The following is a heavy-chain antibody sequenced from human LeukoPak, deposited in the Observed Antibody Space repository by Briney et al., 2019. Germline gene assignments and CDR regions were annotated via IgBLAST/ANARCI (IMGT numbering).Heavy chain of an antibody. J-gene: IGHJ5*02. CDR1: GGSISSGGYS. Sequence: SSQTLSLTCAVSGGSISSGGYSWSWIRQPPGKGLEWIGYIYHSGSTYYNPSLKSRVTISVDRSKSQFSLKLSSVTAADTAVYYCARDQGGLAFDPWGQGTLVTVSS. CDR2: IYHSGST. CDR3: ARDQGGLAFDP. V-gene: IGHV4-30-2*01. D-gene: IGHD3/OR15-3a*01.